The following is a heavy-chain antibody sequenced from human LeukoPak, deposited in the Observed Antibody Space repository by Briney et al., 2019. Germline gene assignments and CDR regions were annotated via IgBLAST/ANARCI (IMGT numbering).Heavy chain of an antibody. D-gene: IGHD3-22*01. Sequence: GGSLRLSCAASGFTFSSYEMNWVRQAPGKGLEWVSYISSSGSTIYYADSVKGRFTISRDNAKNSLHLQMNSLRAEDTAVYYCATVGYDSSGYYRNFDYWGQGTLVTVSS. CDR2: ISSSGSTI. CDR1: GFTFSSYE. V-gene: IGHV3-48*03. CDR3: ATVGYDSSGYYRNFDY. J-gene: IGHJ4*02.